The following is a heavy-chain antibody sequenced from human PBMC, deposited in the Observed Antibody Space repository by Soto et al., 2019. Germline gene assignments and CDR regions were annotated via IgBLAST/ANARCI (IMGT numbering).Heavy chain of an antibody. CDR2: ISSSSSYI. CDR1: GFTFSSYS. J-gene: IGHJ6*02. D-gene: IGHD3-3*01. Sequence: GGSLRLSCAASGFTFSSYSMNWVRQAPGKGLEWVSSISSSSSYIYYADSVKGRFTISRDNAKNSLYLQMNSLRAEDTAVYYCARARGYYDFWSGHTYGMDVWGQGTTVTVSS. V-gene: IGHV3-21*01. CDR3: ARARGYYDFWSGHTYGMDV.